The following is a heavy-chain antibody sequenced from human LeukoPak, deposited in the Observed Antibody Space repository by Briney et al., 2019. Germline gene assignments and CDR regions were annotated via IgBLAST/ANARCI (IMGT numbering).Heavy chain of an antibody. CDR3: ATYRQVLLPFES. V-gene: IGHV3-23*01. CDR2: IFPSGGEI. D-gene: IGHD2-15*01. J-gene: IGHJ4*02. Sequence: GGSLRLSCAASGFTFSSYAMSWVRQPPGKGLEWVSSIFPSGGEIHYADSVGGRFTISRDNSKSTLSLQMNSLRAEDTAIYYCATYRQVLLPFESWGQGTLVTVSS. CDR1: GFTFSSYA.